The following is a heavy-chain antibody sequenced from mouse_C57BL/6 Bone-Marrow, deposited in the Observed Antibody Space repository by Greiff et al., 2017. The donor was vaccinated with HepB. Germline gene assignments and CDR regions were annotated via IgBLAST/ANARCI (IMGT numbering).Heavy chain of an antibody. CDR1: GYTFTSYW. V-gene: IGHV1-69*01. D-gene: IGHD1-1*01. J-gene: IGHJ4*01. CDR3: AREGITTVYAMDY. Sequence: QVQLQQPGAELVMPGASVKLSCKASGYTFTSYWMHWVKQRPGQGLEWIGEIDPSDSYTNYNQKFKGKSTLTVDKSSSTAYMQLSILTSEDSAVYYCAREGITTVYAMDYWGQGTTVTDSS. CDR2: IDPSDSYT.